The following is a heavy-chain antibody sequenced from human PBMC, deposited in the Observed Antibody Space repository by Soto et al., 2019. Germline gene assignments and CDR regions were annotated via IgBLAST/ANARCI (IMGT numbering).Heavy chain of an antibody. V-gene: IGHV3-30*18. CDR1: GFTFSSYG. CDR3: AKDGEGSSWYWYFDL. Sequence: QVQLVESGGGVVQPGRSLRLSCAASGFTFSSYGMHWVRQAPGKGLEWVAVISYDGSNKYYADSVKGRFTISRDNSKNTLYLQMNSLRAEDTAVYYCAKDGEGSSWYWYFDLWGRGTLVTVSS. J-gene: IGHJ2*01. D-gene: IGHD6-13*01. CDR2: ISYDGSNK.